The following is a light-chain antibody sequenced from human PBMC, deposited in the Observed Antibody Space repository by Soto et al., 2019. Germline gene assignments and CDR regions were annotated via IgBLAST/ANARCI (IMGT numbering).Light chain of an antibody. Sequence: DIQMTQSPTSLSASVGDRVTITCRASQDIRNFVAWYQQKPGKASKHLIYAASTLQSGVPSRFSGSGSVTDFNLTNNSLQPEDFATYSCQKYSSVPVFGPGTKVEIK. CDR2: AAS. CDR1: QDIRNF. V-gene: IGKV1-27*01. CDR3: QKYSSVPV. J-gene: IGKJ3*01.